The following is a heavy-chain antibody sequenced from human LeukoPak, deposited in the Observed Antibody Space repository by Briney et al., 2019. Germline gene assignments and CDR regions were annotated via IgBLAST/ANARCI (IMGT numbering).Heavy chain of an antibody. D-gene: IGHD3-22*01. CDR3: ARGVSYYYDSSGYY. J-gene: IGHJ4*02. CDR2: MNPNSGNT. V-gene: IGHV1-8*02. CDR1: GYTFTSYG. Sequence: GASVKVSCKASGYTFTSYGISWVRQATGQGLEWMGWMNPNSGNTGYAQKFQGRVTMTRNTSISTAYMELSSLRSEDTAVYYCARGVSYYYDSSGYYWGQGTLVTVSS.